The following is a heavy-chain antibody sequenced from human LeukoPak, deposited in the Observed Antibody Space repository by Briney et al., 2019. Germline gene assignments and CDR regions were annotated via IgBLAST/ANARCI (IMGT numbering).Heavy chain of an antibody. V-gene: IGHV3-30*04. CDR3: ATELRIAATGFDAFDI. CDR1: GFTFSSYA. Sequence: GRSLRLSCAASGFTFSSYAMHWVRQAPGKGLEWVAVISYDGSNKYYADSVKGRFTISRDNSKNTLYLQMNSLRAEDTAVYSCATELRIAATGFDAFDIWGQGTMVTVSS. J-gene: IGHJ3*02. D-gene: IGHD6-13*01. CDR2: ISYDGSNK.